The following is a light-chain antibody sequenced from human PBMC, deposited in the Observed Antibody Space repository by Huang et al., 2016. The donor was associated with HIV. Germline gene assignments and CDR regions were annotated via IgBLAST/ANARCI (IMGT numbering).Light chain of an antibody. J-gene: IGKJ1*01. CDR2: ATD. Sequence: DIQMTQSPSSLSASVGDRVTITCRANQSITTYLNWYQQKPGKAPTLLIYATDSLQSGVPSRFSGRRSGTEFTLTISSLQPDDFATYYCQQGYTTSWTFGPGTKVE. CDR1: QSITTY. CDR3: QQGYTTSWT. V-gene: IGKV1-39*01.